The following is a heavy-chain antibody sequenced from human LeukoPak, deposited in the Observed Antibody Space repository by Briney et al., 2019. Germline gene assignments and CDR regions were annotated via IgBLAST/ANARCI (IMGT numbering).Heavy chain of an antibody. CDR2: ISTDGRTK. CDR3: AKDLAFSGSLDH. Sequence: GRALRLSCVASGFTFGSYGMHWVRQAPGKGLEWVALISTDGRTKFYVDSVKGRFTVSRDNSKNTVYLQMNSLRTDDTAVYYCAKDLAFSGSLDHWGQGTVASVSS. J-gene: IGHJ4*02. CDR1: GFTFGSYG. V-gene: IGHV3-30*18. D-gene: IGHD1-26*01.